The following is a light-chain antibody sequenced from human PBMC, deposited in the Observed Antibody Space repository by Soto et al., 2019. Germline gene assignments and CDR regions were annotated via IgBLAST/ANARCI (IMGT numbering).Light chain of an antibody. CDR1: QSISSW. V-gene: IGKV1-5*01. CDR2: DAS. J-gene: IGKJ4*01. CDR3: QQYNNYPRT. Sequence: DIQMTQSPSTLSASVGDRVTITCRASQSISSWLAWYQQKPGKAPKLLIYDASSLESGVPSRFSGSGSGTEFTLTISSLQPDDFATYYCQQYNNYPRTFGGGTRVEIK.